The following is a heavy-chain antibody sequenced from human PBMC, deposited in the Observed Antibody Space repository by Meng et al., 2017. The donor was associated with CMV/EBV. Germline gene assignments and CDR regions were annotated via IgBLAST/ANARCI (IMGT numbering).Heavy chain of an antibody. CDR1: GGSISSYY. D-gene: IGHD6-6*01. V-gene: IGHV4-59*01. Sequence: QGQLQEPGPGLVKPSEPLSSSSTVSGGSISSYYWSWIRQPPGKGLEWIGYIYYSGSTNYNPSLKSRVTISVDTSKSQFSLKLSSVTAADTAVHYCARGAGQLGPDYWGQGTLVTSPQ. CDR3: ARGAGQLGPDY. CDR2: IYYSGST. J-gene: IGHJ4*02.